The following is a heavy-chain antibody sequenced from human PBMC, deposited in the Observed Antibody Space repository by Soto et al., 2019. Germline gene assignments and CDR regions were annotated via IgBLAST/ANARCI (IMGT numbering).Heavy chain of an antibody. CDR2: INHSGST. J-gene: IGHJ1*01. V-gene: IGHV4-34*04. CDR1: GGSFSGYY. Sequence: QVQLQQWGAGLLKPSETLSLTCAVYGGSFSGYYWSWIRQPPGKGLEWIGEINHSGSTNNNPSLESRATISVDTSKNQFSLKLSSVTAADTAVYYCAGRSSGWKTKYFQHWGQGTLVTVSS. D-gene: IGHD6-19*01. CDR3: AGRSSGWKTKYFQH.